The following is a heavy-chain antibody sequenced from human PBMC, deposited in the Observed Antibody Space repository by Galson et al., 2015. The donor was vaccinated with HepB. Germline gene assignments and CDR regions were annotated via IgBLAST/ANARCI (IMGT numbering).Heavy chain of an antibody. V-gene: IGHV1-18*01. CDR2: ISAYNGNT. D-gene: IGHD5-18*01. Sequence: SVKVSCKASGYTFTSYGISWVRQAPGQGLEWMGWISAYNGNTNYAQKLQGRVTMTTDTSTSAAYMELRSLRSDDTAVYYCVLSEGYSYAYNWFDPWGQGTLVTVSS. CDR1: GYTFTSYG. CDR3: VLSEGYSYAYNWFDP. J-gene: IGHJ5*02.